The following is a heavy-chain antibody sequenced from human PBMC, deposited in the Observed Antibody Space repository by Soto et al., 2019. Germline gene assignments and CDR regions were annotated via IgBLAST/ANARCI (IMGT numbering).Heavy chain of an antibody. CDR2: IKPDGSET. D-gene: IGHD3-10*01. CDR3: ARDGYYRRGVRSFDY. J-gene: IGHJ4*02. Sequence: EVQLMQSGGGLVQPGGSRRLSCAAPGFTFSSYWMSWVRQAPGKGREWVANIKPDGSETYYVESVKGRFTISRDNAKNSLYLQMNSLRAEDSAVYYCARDGYYRRGVRSFDYWGQGTLVTVSS. V-gene: IGHV3-7*01. CDR1: GFTFSSYW.